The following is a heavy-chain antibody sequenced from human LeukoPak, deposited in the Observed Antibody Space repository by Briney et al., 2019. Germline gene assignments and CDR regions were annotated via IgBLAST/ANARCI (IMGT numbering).Heavy chain of an antibody. V-gene: IGHV3-21*01. CDR3: ARTPGKYCSSTSCYRGWFDP. CDR2: ISSSSSYI. J-gene: IGHJ5*02. Sequence: KAGGSLRLSCAASGFTLSSYSMNWVRQAPGKGLEWVSSISSSSSYIYYADSVKGRFTISRDNAKNSLYLQMNSLRAEDTAVYYCARTPGKYCSSTSCYRGWFDPWGQGTLVTVSS. CDR1: GFTLSSYS. D-gene: IGHD2-2*02.